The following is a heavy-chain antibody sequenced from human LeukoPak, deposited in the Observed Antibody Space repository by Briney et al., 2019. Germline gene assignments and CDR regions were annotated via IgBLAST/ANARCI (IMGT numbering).Heavy chain of an antibody. V-gene: IGHV1-3*01. J-gene: IGHJ4*02. Sequence: ASVKVSCKASGYTFTSYAMHWVRQAPGQRLEWMGWINAGNGNTKYSQKFQGRVTITRDTSASTAYMELSSLRSEDTAVYYCARGGSYPYYFDYWGQGTLVTVSS. CDR3: ARGGSYPYYFDY. D-gene: IGHD1-26*01. CDR2: INAGNGNT. CDR1: GYTFTSYA.